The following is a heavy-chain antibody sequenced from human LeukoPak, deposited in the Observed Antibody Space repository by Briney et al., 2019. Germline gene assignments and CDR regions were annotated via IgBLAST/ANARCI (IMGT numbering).Heavy chain of an antibody. CDR2: ISRSSGSI. CDR1: GFTFSSYS. Sequence: GGSLRLSCAASGFTFSSYSMNWVRQAPGKGLEWVSSISRSSGSIYYPDSVKGRFTISRDSAKNSLYLQMNSLRAEDTAVYYCARDFDSSTSCFAYWGQGTLVTVSS. CDR3: ARDFDSSTSCFAY. J-gene: IGHJ4*02. D-gene: IGHD2-2*01. V-gene: IGHV3-21*01.